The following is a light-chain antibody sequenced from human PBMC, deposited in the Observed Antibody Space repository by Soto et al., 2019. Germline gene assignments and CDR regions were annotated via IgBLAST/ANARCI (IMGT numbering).Light chain of an antibody. CDR2: DAS. CDR3: QQYATSLPT. J-gene: IGKJ1*01. Sequence: DIFLTQSPATLSLSRWEIATLSCRASQSVSSSYLAWYQQKPGLAPRLLIYDASSRVTGIPDRFSGSGSGTDFTLAISRLESEDFAVYYCQQYATSLPTFGQGTKVDIK. CDR1: QSVSSSY. V-gene: IGKV3D-20*01.